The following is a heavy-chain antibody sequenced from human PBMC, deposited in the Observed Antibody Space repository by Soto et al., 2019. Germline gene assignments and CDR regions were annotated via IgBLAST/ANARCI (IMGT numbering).Heavy chain of an antibody. CDR2: IYWDDDK. Sequence: SGPTLVDPTRTLTVTCTFSGFSLTTSGVGVGWIRQPPGKALEWLALIYWDDDKRYRPSLKSRLTITKDTSKNQVVLTMTNMGPVDTATYYCAQGYISSLHATNWFDPWGQGILLTVSS. CDR1: GFSLTTSGVG. J-gene: IGHJ5*02. D-gene: IGHD6-13*01. CDR3: AQGYISSLHATNWFDP. V-gene: IGHV2-5*02.